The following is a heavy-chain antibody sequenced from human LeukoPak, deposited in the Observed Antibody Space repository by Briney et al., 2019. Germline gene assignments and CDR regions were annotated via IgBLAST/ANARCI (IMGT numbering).Heavy chain of an antibody. V-gene: IGHV4-59*01. CDR1: GGXISSYY. CDR3: ARVGAGAFDV. D-gene: IGHD4/OR15-4a*01. CDR2: IYYSGST. J-gene: IGHJ3*01. Sequence: SETLSLTCSVSGGXISSYYWSWIRQPPGKGLEWIAYIYYSGSTNCNPSLKSRVTMSVDTSMNQFSLKLSSVTAADTAVYYCARVGAGAFDVWGQGTMVTVSS.